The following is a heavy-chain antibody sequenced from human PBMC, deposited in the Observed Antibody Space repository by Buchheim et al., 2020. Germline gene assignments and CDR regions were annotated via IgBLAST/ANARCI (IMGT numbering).Heavy chain of an antibody. J-gene: IGHJ6*02. Sequence: EVQLVESGGGLVQPGGSLRLSCAASGFTFSSYWMSWVRQAPGKGLEWVANIKQDGSEKYYVDSVKGRFTISRDNAKNSLYLQMNSLRAEDTAVYYCARGRYDSSGYYYYYYGMDVWGQGTT. V-gene: IGHV3-7*01. CDR1: GFTFSSYW. CDR3: ARGRYDSSGYYYYYYGMDV. CDR2: IKQDGSEK. D-gene: IGHD3-22*01.